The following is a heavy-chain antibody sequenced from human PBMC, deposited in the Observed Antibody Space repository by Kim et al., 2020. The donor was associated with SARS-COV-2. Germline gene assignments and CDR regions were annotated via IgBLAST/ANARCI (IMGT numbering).Heavy chain of an antibody. CDR1: GFTFSSYG. D-gene: IGHD3-16*01. CDR2: IKQDGSMK. Sequence: GGSLRLSCAASGFTFSSYGMSWVRQAPGKGLEWVANIKQDGSMKYYVDSVKGRFTISRDNAKNSLYLQMNSLRAEDTAVYYCAGGRFRYYGMVIWGQGTTVTVPS. J-gene: IGHJ6*02. CDR3: AGGRFRYYGMVI. V-gene: IGHV3-7*04.